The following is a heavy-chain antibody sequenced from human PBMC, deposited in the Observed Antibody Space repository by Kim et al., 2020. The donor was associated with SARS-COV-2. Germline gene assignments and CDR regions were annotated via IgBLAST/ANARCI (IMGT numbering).Heavy chain of an antibody. V-gene: IGHV3-15*01. CDR3: TTDYGVVGATGKDY. CDR1: GFTFSNAW. J-gene: IGHJ4*02. Sequence: GGSLRLSCAASGFTFSNAWMSWVRQAPGKGLEWVGRIKSKTDGGTTDYAAPVKGRFTISRDDSKNTLYLQMNSLKTEDTAVYYCTTDYGVVGATGKDYWGQGTLVTVSS. D-gene: IGHD1-26*01. CDR2: IKSKTDGGTT.